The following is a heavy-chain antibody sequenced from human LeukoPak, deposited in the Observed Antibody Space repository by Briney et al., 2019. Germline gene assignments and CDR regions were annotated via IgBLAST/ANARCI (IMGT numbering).Heavy chain of an antibody. J-gene: IGHJ3*02. D-gene: IGHD5-24*01. CDR1: GGTFNSYA. Sequence: GSSVKVSCKASGGTFNSYAISWVRQAPGQGLEWMGRIIPILGIANYAQKFQGRVTITADKSTSTAYMELSSLRSEDKAVYYCARGDVEMATIDAFDIWGQGTMVTVSS. CDR3: ARGDVEMATIDAFDI. V-gene: IGHV1-69*04. CDR2: IIPILGIA.